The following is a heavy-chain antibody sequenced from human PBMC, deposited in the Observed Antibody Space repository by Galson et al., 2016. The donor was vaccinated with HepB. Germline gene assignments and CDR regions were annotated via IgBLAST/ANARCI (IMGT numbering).Heavy chain of an antibody. CDR3: ARQGDGEGVGLDY. J-gene: IGHJ4*02. Sequence: SVKVSCKASGYTFTSYGISWVRQAPGQGLEWMGWISAYNGHTNYAQKLQGRVTISVDTSKNQFSLKLSSVTATDTAVYYCARQGDGEGVGLDYWGQGTLVTVSS. CDR2: ISAYNGHT. D-gene: IGHD3-10*01. CDR1: GYTFTSYG. V-gene: IGHV1-18*04.